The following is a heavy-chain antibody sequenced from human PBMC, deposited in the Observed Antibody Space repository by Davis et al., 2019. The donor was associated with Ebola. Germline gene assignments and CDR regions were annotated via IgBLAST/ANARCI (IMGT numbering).Heavy chain of an antibody. CDR3: TIAERYCSSTSCYGDY. Sequence: GGSLRLSCAASGFTFSGSAMHWVRQASGKGLEWVGRIRSKANSYATAYAASVKGRFTISRDDSKNTAYLQMNSLKTEDTAVYYCTIAERYCSSTSCYGDYWGQGTLVTVSS. D-gene: IGHD2-2*01. CDR1: GFTFSGSA. V-gene: IGHV3-73*01. CDR2: IRSKANSYAT. J-gene: IGHJ4*02.